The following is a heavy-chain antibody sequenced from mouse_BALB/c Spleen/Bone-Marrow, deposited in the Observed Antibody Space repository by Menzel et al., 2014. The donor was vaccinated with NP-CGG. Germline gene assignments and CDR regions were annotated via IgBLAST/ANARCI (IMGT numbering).Heavy chain of an antibody. CDR3: AHILYYGAMDY. J-gene: IGHJ4*01. CDR1: GYSITSDYA. V-gene: IGHV3-2*02. D-gene: IGHD2-1*01. CDR2: ISYSGSI. Sequence: EVKLVESGPGLVKPSQSLSLTCTVTGYSITSDYAWNWIRQFPGNKPEWMGYISYSGSISYNPSLKSRIFITRDTSKNQFFLQLNSVTTEDTATYYCAHILYYGAMDYWGQGTSVTVSS.